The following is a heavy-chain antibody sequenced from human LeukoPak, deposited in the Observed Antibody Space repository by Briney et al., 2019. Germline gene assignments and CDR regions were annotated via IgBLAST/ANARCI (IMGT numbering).Heavy chain of an antibody. V-gene: IGHV3-30*06. J-gene: IGHJ4*02. Sequence: GGSLRLSCAASGFTFISYGMHWVRQAPGKGLEWGAVTSYDVSNKYYADSVKGRFTISRDNSKNTLYLQMTSLRAEDTAVYYCARQYYYGSGSYIGYWGQGTLVTVSS. CDR1: GFTFISYG. CDR3: ARQYYYGSGSYIGY. CDR2: TSYDVSNK. D-gene: IGHD3-10*01.